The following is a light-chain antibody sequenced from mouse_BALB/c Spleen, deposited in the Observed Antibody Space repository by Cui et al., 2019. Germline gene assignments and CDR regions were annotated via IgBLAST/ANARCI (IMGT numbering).Light chain of an antibody. Sequence: ENVLTQSTAIMSASPGAKVTMTCRASSSVSYSYLHWYQQKSGASHKLWIYSTSNLASGVPARFSGSGSGTSYSLTISSVEAEDAATYYCQQYSGYTLLFTFGSGTKLEIK. CDR2: STS. CDR3: QQYSGYTLLFT. V-gene: IGKV4-57-1*01. J-gene: IGKJ4*01. CDR1: SSVSYSY.